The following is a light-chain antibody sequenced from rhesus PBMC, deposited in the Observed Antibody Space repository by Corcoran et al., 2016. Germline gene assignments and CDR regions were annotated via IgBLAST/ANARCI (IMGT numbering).Light chain of an antibody. CDR1: QGISNN. J-gene: IGKJ1*01. CDR3: QQHNNYPRT. V-gene: IGKV1S14*01. CDR2: FAS. Sequence: DIQMTQSPSSLSASVGDTVTITCRASQGISNNLAWYQQKPGKAPKPLIYFASNLESGVPSRFSGSGSVTDYTLTINSLQPEDFAIYYCQQHNNYPRTFGQGTKVEI.